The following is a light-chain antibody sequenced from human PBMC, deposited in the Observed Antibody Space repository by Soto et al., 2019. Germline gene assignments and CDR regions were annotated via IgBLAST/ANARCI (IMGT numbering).Light chain of an antibody. J-gene: IGLJ2*01. CDR2: INSDGSH. CDR1: PGHSTYA. CDR3: QAWDAGVV. Sequence: QAVLSQSPSASASLGASVKLTCTLTPGHSTYAIAWYQQRPGQGPTFLMKINSDGSHTKGAGIPDRFSGSSSGAERYLTISNLQSEDEAAYYCQAWDAGVVFGGGTKVTVL. V-gene: IGLV4-69*01.